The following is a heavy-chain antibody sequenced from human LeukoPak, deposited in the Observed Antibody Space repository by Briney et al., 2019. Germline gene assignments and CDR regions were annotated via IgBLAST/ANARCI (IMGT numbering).Heavy chain of an antibody. Sequence: GGSLRLSCAASGFTFSNYEMNWVRQAPGEGLEWVSYISSSGGSIYYADSVKGRFTISRDNAKNSLYLQMNSLRAEDTAVYYCARDCNYYDSSGYPTYFDYWGQGTLVTVSS. D-gene: IGHD3-22*01. CDR1: GFTFSNYE. CDR2: ISSSGGSI. CDR3: ARDCNYYDSSGYPTYFDY. J-gene: IGHJ4*02. V-gene: IGHV3-48*03.